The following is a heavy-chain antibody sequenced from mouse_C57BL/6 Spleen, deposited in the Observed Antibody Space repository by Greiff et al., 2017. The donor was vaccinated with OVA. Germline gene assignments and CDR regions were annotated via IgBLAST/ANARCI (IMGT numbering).Heavy chain of an antibody. CDR1: GFNIKNTY. J-gene: IGHJ4*01. CDR3: AIITTVVADAMDY. CDR2: IDPANGNT. D-gene: IGHD1-1*01. V-gene: IGHV14-3*01. Sequence: VQLKQSVAELVRPGASVKLSCTASGFNIKNTYMHWVKQRPEQGLEWIGRIDPANGNTKYAPKFQGKATITADTSSNTAYLQLSSLTSEDTAIYYCAIITTVVADAMDYWGQGTSVTVSS.